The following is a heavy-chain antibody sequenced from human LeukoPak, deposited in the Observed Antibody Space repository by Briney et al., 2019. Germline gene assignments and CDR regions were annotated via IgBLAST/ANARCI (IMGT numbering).Heavy chain of an antibody. J-gene: IGHJ4*02. CDR2: IIPIFGTA. D-gene: IGHD1-1*01. CDR1: GGTFSSYA. V-gene: IGHV1-69*01. Sequence: SVKVSCKASGGTFSSYAISWVRQARGQGLEWMGGIIPIFGTANYAQKFQGRVTITADESTSTAYMELSSLRSEDTAEYYCASWRRYNWNDEFDYWGQGTLVTVSS. CDR3: ASWRRYNWNDEFDY.